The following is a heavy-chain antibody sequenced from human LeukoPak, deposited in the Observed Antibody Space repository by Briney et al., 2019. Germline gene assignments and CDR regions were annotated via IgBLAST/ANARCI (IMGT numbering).Heavy chain of an antibody. CDR2: IYYSGNT. CDR1: GGSISSTNYY. V-gene: IGHV4-39*07. J-gene: IGHJ3*02. CDR3: ARDLAFDI. Sequence: PSETLSLTCTVSGGSISSTNYYWGWIRQPPGKGLEWIGNIYYSGNTYYNPSLKSRVTISVDTSKNQFSLKLSSVTAADTAVYYCARDLAFDIWGQGTMVTVSS.